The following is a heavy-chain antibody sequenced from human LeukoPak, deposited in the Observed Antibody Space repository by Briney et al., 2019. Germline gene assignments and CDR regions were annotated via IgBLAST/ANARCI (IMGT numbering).Heavy chain of an antibody. J-gene: IGHJ5*02. CDR2: INHSGST. V-gene: IGHV4-34*01. Sequence: PSETLSLTCAVYGGSFSGYYWSWIRQPPGKGLEWIGEINHSGSTNCNPSLKSRVTISVDTSKNQFSLKLSSVTAADTAVYYCARGPRWNYDWFDPWGQGTLVTVSS. D-gene: IGHD1-7*01. CDR3: ARGPRWNYDWFDP. CDR1: GGSFSGYY.